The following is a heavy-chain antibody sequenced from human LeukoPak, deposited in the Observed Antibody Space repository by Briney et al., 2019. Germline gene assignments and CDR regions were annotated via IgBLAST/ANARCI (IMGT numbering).Heavy chain of an antibody. CDR2: ISSSSYI. CDR1: GFTFSNYN. V-gene: IGHV3-21*01. CDR3: ARVPYYYDSSGYGY. D-gene: IGHD3-22*01. Sequence: GGSLRLSCAASGFTFSNYNMNWVRQAPGKGLEWVSSISSSSYIYYADSVKGRFTISRDNAKNSLYLQMNSLRAEDTAVYYCARVPYYYDSSGYGYWGQGTLVTVSS. J-gene: IGHJ4*02.